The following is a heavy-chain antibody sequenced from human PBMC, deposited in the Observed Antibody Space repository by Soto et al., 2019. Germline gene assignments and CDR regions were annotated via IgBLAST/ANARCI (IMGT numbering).Heavy chain of an antibody. CDR1: GGCISSGGDY. Sequence: PSETLALTCTVSGGCISSGGDYWSWISQHPGKGLEWIGYIYYSGSTYYNPSLKSRVTISVDTSKNQFSLKLSSVTAADTAVYYCARGASMTTVTFDYWGQGTLVTVSS. J-gene: IGHJ4*02. CDR2: IYYSGST. D-gene: IGHD4-17*01. V-gene: IGHV4-31*03. CDR3: ARGASMTTVTFDY.